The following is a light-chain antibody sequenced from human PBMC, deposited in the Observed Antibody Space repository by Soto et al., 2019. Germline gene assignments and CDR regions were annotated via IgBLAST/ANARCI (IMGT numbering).Light chain of an antibody. CDR2: EVR. CDR3: SSYATSSTLL. V-gene: IGLV2-14*01. Sequence: QSALAQPASVSGSPGQSITISCTGTTSDIAGYNYVSWYQQHPGKAPKLLIYEVRNRPSGVSDRFSASKSGNTASLTISGLQAEDEADYYCSSYATSSTLLFGGGTKLTVL. CDR1: TSDIAGYNY. J-gene: IGLJ3*02.